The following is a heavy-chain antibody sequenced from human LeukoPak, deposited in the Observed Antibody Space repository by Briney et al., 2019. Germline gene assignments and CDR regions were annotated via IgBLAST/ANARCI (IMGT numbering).Heavy chain of an antibody. CDR3: ARQDIVVVPAAFGY. Sequence: SETLSLTCTVSGGSISSYYWSWIRQPPRKGLEWIGYIYYSGSTNYNPSLKSRVTISVDTSKNQFSLKLSSVTAADTAVYYCARQDIVVVPAAFGYWGQGTLVTVSS. V-gene: IGHV4-59*08. CDR2: IYYSGST. J-gene: IGHJ4*02. CDR1: GGSISSYY. D-gene: IGHD2-2*01.